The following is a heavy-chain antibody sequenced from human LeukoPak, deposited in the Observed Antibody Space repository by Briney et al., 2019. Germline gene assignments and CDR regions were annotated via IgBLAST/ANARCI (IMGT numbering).Heavy chain of an antibody. CDR3: ARLVAAAGHNWFDP. CDR2: ISSSSSYI. J-gene: IGHJ5*02. CDR1: GFTFSSYS. D-gene: IGHD6-13*01. Sequence: PGGSLRLSCAASGFTFSSYSMNWVRQAPGKGLEWVSSISSSSSYIYYADSVKGRFTISRDNAKNSLYLQMNSLRAEDTAVYYCARLVAAAGHNWFDPWGQGTLVTVSS. V-gene: IGHV3-21*01.